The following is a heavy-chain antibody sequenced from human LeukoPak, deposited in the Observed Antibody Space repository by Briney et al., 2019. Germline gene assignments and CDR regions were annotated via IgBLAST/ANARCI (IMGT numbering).Heavy chain of an antibody. CDR1: GFTFSSYS. V-gene: IGHV3-48*01. CDR3: ARDPDQGRGFDF. Sequence: TGGSLRLSCAASGFTFSSYSMNWVRQAPGKGLEWVSYISSSSTTIYYADSVKGRFTISRDNAKNSLYLQMNSLRVGDTAVYYCARDPDQGRGFDFWGQGTLVTASS. D-gene: IGHD1-26*01. CDR2: ISSSSTTI. J-gene: IGHJ4*02.